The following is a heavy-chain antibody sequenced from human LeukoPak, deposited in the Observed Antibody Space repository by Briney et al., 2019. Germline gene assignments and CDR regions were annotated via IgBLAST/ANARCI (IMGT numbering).Heavy chain of an antibody. V-gene: IGHV3-21*01. CDR1: GFTFSSYS. CDR2: ISSSSNYI. Sequence: PGGSLRLSCAASGFTFSSYSMNWVRQAPGKGLEWVSCISSSSNYIYYADSVKGRFTISRDNAKNSLYLQMNSLRAEDTAVYYCARDLWIQLWLPPRGVGMDVWGQGTTVTVSS. J-gene: IGHJ6*02. D-gene: IGHD5-18*01. CDR3: ARDLWIQLWLPPRGVGMDV.